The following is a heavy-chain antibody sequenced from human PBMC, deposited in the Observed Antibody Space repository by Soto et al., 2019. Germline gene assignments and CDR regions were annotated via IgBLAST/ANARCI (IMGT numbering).Heavy chain of an antibody. V-gene: IGHV5-10-1*01. CDR1: GYSFAGYW. D-gene: IGHD3-22*01. Sequence: GESLKISCKGSGYSFAGYWIAWVRQKPGKGLEWMGRIDPSDSQTYYSPSFRGHVTISVTKSITTVFLQWSSLRASDTAMYYCARQIYDSDTGPNFQYYFESWGQGTPVTVSS. CDR2: IDPSDSQT. CDR3: ARQIYDSDTGPNFQYYFES. J-gene: IGHJ4*02.